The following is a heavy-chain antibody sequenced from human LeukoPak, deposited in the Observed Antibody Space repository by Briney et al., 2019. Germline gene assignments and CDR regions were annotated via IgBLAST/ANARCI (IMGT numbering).Heavy chain of an antibody. CDR3: ARESWGNYDSSGYPDY. V-gene: IGHV1-2*02. J-gene: IGHJ4*02. D-gene: IGHD3-22*01. CDR2: INPNSGGT. CDR1: GYTFTGYY. Sequence: ASVKVSCKASGYTFTGYYMHWVRQAPEQGLEWMGWINPNSGGTNYAQKFQGRVTMTRDTSISTAYMELSRLRSDDTAVYYCARESWGNYDSSGYPDYWGQGTLVTVSS.